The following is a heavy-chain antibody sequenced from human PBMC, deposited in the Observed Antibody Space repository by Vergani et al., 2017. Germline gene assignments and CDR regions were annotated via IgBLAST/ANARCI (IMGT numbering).Heavy chain of an antibody. V-gene: IGHV3-48*01. D-gene: IGHD1-26*01. CDR1: GFTFSSYS. J-gene: IGHJ4*02. CDR2: ISSSRSPI. CDR3: VKDHMGASFVGTNHNDY. Sequence: EVQLVESGGGLVQRGGSLRLSCAASGFTFSSYSMNWVRQAPGKGLEWVSYISSSRSPIYYADSVQGRFTISRDNAKNSLYLQMNSLRAEDTAVYYCVKDHMGASFVGTNHNDYWGQGTLVTVSS.